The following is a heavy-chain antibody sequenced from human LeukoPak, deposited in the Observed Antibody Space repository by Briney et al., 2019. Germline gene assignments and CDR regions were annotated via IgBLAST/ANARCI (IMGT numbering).Heavy chain of an antibody. CDR3: ARGPALVRGVITASGGDY. V-gene: IGHV1-8*01. D-gene: IGHD3-10*01. CDR1: GYSFTTYN. J-gene: IGHJ4*02. CDR2: MNPSTGNT. Sequence: ASVNVSCKASGYSFTTYNINWVRQATGQELEGMGWMNPSTGNTGYAQRFQGRVTMTRNTSIGTAYMELSSLTSDDTAVYYCARGPALVRGVITASGGDYWGQGVLVTVSS.